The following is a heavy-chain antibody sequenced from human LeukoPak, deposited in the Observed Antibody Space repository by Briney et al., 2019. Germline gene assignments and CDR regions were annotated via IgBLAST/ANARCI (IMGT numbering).Heavy chain of an antibody. J-gene: IGHJ4*02. D-gene: IGHD5-12*01. CDR1: GFSFSNYA. Sequence: GGSLRLSCVASGFSFSNYAMSWVRQAPGKGLEWVSAVSGSGGSTYSADSVKGRFTISRDNSKNTLFLQMNSLRAEDTAVYYCATVFYSGSDTSDHWGQGTLVTVSS. CDR2: VSGSGGST. V-gene: IGHV3-23*01. CDR3: ATVFYSGSDTSDH.